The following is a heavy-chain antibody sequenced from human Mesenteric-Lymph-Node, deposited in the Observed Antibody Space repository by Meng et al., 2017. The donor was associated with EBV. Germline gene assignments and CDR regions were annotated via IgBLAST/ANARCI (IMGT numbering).Heavy chain of an antibody. CDR3: AGDPGVDY. J-gene: IGHJ4*02. CDR1: GFSFSSYN. V-gene: IGHV3-21*01. CDR2: ISSSSSHI. D-gene: IGHD4-17*01. Sequence: EVQLVESGGGLVKPGGSLRLSCAASGFSFSSYNMNWDRQAPGKGLEWVSCISSSSSHIYYADSVKGRFTISRDNAKNSLYLQMNNLRAEDTAIYYCAGDPGVDYWGQGTLVTVSS.